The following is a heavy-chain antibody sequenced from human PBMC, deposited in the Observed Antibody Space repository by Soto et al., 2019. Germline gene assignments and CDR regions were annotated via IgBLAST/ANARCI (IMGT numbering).Heavy chain of an antibody. J-gene: IGHJ4*02. CDR3: ARAGGTTVTGLWHFDS. CDR1: GFTFNTYS. CDR2: IWYDGTQK. V-gene: IGHV3-33*01. D-gene: IGHD4-17*01. Sequence: QVQLEESGGGVVQPGRSLRLSCEASGFTFNTYSMHWVRQPPGKGLEWLAAIWYDGTQKYYADSVKGRFIISRDNSKKTLELEINSLGAEDTAGDYCARAGGTTVTGLWHFDSWGQGTLVTVSS.